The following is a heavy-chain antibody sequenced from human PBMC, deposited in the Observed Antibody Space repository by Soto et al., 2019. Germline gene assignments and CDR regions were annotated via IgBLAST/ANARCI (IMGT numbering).Heavy chain of an antibody. V-gene: IGHV4-34*01. J-gene: IGHJ5*02. D-gene: IGHD3-3*01. CDR3: ARGLGSYNFWTS. Sequence: QVQLRQWGAGLLKPSGTLSLTCAVFGGSFSGHYWSWIRQPPGKGLEWIGEINNSGSTNYNPSLKSRVTISVDTSKNQFSLKLSSVTAADTAVYFCARGLGSYNFWTSWGQGTLVTVSS. CDR1: GGSFSGHY. CDR2: INNSGST.